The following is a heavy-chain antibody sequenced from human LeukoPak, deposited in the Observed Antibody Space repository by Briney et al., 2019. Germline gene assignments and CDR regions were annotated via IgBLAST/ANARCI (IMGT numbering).Heavy chain of an antibody. J-gene: IGHJ4*02. CDR3: AADLIAVAGSWR. CDR2: IAVGSGNT. Sequence: GASVEVSCKSSGLTFTSSAVQWVRQARGQRLEWIGWIAVGSGNTNYAQKFQERVTFTRDLSTSTAYMDLSGLRSEDTAMYYCAADLIAVAGSWRWGQGSLVIVSS. D-gene: IGHD6-19*01. CDR1: GLTFTSSA. V-gene: IGHV1-58*01.